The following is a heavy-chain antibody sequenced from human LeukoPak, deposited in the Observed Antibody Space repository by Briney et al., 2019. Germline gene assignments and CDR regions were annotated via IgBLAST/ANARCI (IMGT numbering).Heavy chain of an antibody. Sequence: GASVKVSCKASGYTFTSYAISWVRQAPGQGLEWMGWSSDFNGNTIYAQKLQGRVTMTTDTSTSTAYMELRSLRSDDTAVYYCARVPYCGGDCYQNYYYYYMDVWGKGTTVTVPS. CDR3: ARVPYCGGDCYQNYYYYYMDV. CDR1: GYTFTSYA. V-gene: IGHV1-18*01. CDR2: SSDFNGNT. J-gene: IGHJ6*03. D-gene: IGHD2-21*02.